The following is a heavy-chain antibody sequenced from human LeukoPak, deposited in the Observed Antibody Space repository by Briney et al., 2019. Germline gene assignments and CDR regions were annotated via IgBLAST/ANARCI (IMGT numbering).Heavy chain of an antibody. D-gene: IGHD6-19*01. CDR3: ARVALRYSSGWYYFDY. CDR2: ISAYNGNT. CDR1: GYTFTSYG. J-gene: IGHJ4*02. Sequence: ASVKVSCKASGYTFTSYGISWVRQAPGQGLEWMGWISAYNGNTNYAQKLQGRVTVTTDTSTSTAYMELSRLRSDDTAVYYCARVALRYSSGWYYFDYWGQGTLVTVSS. V-gene: IGHV1-18*01.